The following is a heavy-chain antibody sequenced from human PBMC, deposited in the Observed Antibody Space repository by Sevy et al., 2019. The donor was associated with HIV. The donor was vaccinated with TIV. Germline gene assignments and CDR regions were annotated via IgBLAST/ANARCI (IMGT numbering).Heavy chain of an antibody. CDR2: ISGSGGST. CDR3: ARKNDYYDSSGSMRVYNAFDI. J-gene: IGHJ3*02. V-gene: IGHV3-23*01. CDR1: GFTFSSYA. D-gene: IGHD3-22*01. Sequence: GGSLRLSCAASGFTFSSYAMSWVRQAPGKGLEWVSAISGSGGSTYYADSVKGRFTISRDNSKNTPYLQMNSLRAEDTAVYYCARKNDYYDSSGSMRVYNAFDIWGQGTMVTVSS.